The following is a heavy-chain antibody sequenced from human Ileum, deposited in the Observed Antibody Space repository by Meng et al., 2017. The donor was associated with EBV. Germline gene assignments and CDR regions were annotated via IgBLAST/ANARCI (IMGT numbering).Heavy chain of an antibody. J-gene: IGHJ5*02. CDR1: GDSVSSDKTA. V-gene: IGHV6-1*01. CDR3: ATSRIAKFDR. Sequence: QLKRQESGPGLVQPSQTLSLSCVISGDSVSSDKTAWNWIRQSPSRGIEWLGRTYRRSRWYSDYALSVKSRINISPDTSKNQVSLQLNSVTDEDTGIYYCATSRIAKFDRWGQGTLVTVSS. CDR2: TYRRSRWYS.